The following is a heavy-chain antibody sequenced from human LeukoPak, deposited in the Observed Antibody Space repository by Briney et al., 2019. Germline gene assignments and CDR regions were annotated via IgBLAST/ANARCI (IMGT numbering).Heavy chain of an antibody. J-gene: IGHJ6*02. V-gene: IGHV4-31*03. CDR3: ARTNGGLGYYDFWSGYSDYYYYGMDV. CDR2: IYYSGST. D-gene: IGHD3-3*01. Sequence: PSETLSLTCTVSGGSISSGGYYWSWIRQHPGKGLECIGYIYYSGSTYYNPSLKSRVTISVDTSKNQFSLKLSSVTAADTAVYYCARTNGGLGYYDFWSGYSDYYYYGMDVWGQGTTVTVSS. CDR1: GGSISSGGYY.